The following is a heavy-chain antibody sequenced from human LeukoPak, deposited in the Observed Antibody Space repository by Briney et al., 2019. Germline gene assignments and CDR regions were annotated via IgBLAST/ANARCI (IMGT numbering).Heavy chain of an antibody. Sequence: GASVKVSCKVSGYTFTGYYLHWLRQAPGQGLEWMGRINPSTGGTNYAQKFQGRVTMTRDTSINTAYMALSSLRFDDTAVYYCARGPSGSDYWGQGTLVTVSS. CDR3: ARGPSGSDY. V-gene: IGHV1-2*06. CDR1: GYTFTGYY. CDR2: INPSTGGT. D-gene: IGHD3-10*01. J-gene: IGHJ4*02.